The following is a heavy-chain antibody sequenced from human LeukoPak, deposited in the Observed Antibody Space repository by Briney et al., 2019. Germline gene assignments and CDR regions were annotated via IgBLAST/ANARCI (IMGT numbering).Heavy chain of an antibody. CDR3: ARESRWRSGSYRSPGWFDP. D-gene: IGHD3-16*02. CDR2: IYYSGST. Sequence: SETLSLTCIVSGVSISNSSYYWSWIRQPPGKGLEWIGYIYYSGSTNYNPSLKSRVTISVDTSKNQFSLKLSSVTAADTAVYYCARESRWRSGSYRSPGWFDPWGQGTLVTVSS. J-gene: IGHJ5*02. V-gene: IGHV4-61*01. CDR1: GVSISNSSYY.